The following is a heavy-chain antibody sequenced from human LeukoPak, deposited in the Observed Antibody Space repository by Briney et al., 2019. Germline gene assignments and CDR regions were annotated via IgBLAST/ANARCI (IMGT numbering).Heavy chain of an antibody. V-gene: IGHV1-69*06. CDR3: AREAGNYDILTGYYTPPYYFDY. Sequence: GASVKVSCKASGGTFSSYAISWVRQAPGQGLERMGGIIPIFGTANYAQKFQGGVTITADKSTSTAYMELSSLRSEDTAVYYCAREAGNYDILTGYYTPPYYFDYWGQGTLVTVSS. D-gene: IGHD3-9*01. J-gene: IGHJ4*02. CDR1: GGTFSSYA. CDR2: IIPIFGTA.